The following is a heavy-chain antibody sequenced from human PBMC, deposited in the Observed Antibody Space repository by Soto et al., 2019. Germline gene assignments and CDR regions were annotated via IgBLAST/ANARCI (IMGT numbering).Heavy chain of an antibody. Sequence: PGGSLRLSCEASGFTFRNNGMHWVRQAPGKGLEWVAVISYDGNNKYYADSVKGRFTISRDNSKNTVYLQMDSLRAEDTAIYYCATIGPYSPRWDFWGQGTVVTVSS. J-gene: IGHJ3*01. V-gene: IGHV3-30*03. CDR1: GFTFRNNG. CDR2: ISYDGNNK. CDR3: ATIGPYSPRWDF. D-gene: IGHD2-15*01.